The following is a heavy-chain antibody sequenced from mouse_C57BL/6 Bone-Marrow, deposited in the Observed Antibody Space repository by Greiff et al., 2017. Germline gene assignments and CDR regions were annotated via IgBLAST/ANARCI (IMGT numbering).Heavy chain of an antibody. J-gene: IGHJ2*01. CDR1: GFTFSSYA. Sequence: DVKLVESGGGLVKPGGSLKLSCAASGFTFSSYAMSWVRQTPEKRLEWVATISDGGSYTYYPDNVKGRFTISRDNAKNNLYLQMSHLKSEDTAMYYCARDGYYFYFDYWGQGTTLTVSS. D-gene: IGHD2-3*01. CDR3: ARDGYYFYFDY. V-gene: IGHV5-4*01. CDR2: ISDGGSYT.